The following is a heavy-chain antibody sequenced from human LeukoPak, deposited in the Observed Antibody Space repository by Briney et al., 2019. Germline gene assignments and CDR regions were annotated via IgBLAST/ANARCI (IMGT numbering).Heavy chain of an antibody. D-gene: IGHD1-26*01. CDR2: IYYSGST. CDR3: ARSGSYHHNYFDY. Sequence: SETLSLTCTVSGGFISSYYWSWIRQPPGKGLEWIGYIYYSGSTNYNPSLKSRVTMSVDTSKNQFSLKLSSVTAADTAVYYCARSGSYHHNYFDYWGQGTLVTVSS. V-gene: IGHV4-59*08. J-gene: IGHJ4*02. CDR1: GGFISSYY.